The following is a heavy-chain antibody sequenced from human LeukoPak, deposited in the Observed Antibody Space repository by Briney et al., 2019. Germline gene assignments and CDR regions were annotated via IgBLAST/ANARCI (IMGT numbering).Heavy chain of an antibody. CDR1: GYIFTNHW. CDR3: ARADGDSGRYFDY. J-gene: IGHJ4*02. CDR2: IYPGDSDT. D-gene: IGHD2-21*01. Sequence: GESQKISCQGSGYIFTNHWIAWVRQMPGKGLEWMGIIYPGDSDTGYSPSFQGHVTISADKSISTTSLQWNCLKASDTAIYYCARADGDSGRYFDYWGQGTLVTVSP. V-gene: IGHV5-51*01.